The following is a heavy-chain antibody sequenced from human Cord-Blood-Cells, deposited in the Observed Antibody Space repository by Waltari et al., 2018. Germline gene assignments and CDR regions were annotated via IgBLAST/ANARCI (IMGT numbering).Heavy chain of an antibody. V-gene: IGHV4-59*01. CDR1: GGSISSYY. Sequence: QVQLPESGPGLVKPSETLSLTCTVSGGSISSYYWSWIRQPPGKGLEWIGYIYYSGSTNYNPSLKSRVTISVDTSKNQFSLKLSSVTAADTAVYYCARGGIYCSGGSCYSWFDPWGQGTLVTVSS. CDR3: ARGGIYCSGGSCYSWFDP. D-gene: IGHD2-15*01. CDR2: IYYSGST. J-gene: IGHJ5*02.